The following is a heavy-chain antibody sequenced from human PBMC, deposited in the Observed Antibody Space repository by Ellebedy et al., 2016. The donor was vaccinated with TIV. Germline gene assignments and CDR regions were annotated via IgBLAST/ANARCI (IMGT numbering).Heavy chain of an antibody. CDR1: GFSFSSHS. Sequence: GESLKISCAASGFSFSSHSMSWVRQAPGKGLEWISYITGRTSDTYYADSVRGRFTISRDNANKSLYLQMDSLRVEDTAVYFCVRDLDTVVVPSATYYFDFWGQGILVTVSS. J-gene: IGHJ4*02. CDR2: ITGRTSDT. V-gene: IGHV3-21*05. CDR3: VRDLDTVVVPSATYYFDF. D-gene: IGHD2-2*01.